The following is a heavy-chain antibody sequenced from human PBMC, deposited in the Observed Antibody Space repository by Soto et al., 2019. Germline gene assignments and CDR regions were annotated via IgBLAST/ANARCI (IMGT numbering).Heavy chain of an antibody. CDR1: GYSFISYW. CDR3: ARQARGGSYDSSAYYSDY. V-gene: IGHV5-51*01. D-gene: IGHD3-22*01. J-gene: IGHJ4*02. CDR2: IYPGDSDT. Sequence: PGESLKISCKGSGYSFISYWIGWVRQMPGKGLEWMGIIYPGDSDTRYSPSFQGHVTISADKSISTAYLQWSSLKASDTAMYYCARQARGGSYDSSAYYSDYWGQGTLVTVSS.